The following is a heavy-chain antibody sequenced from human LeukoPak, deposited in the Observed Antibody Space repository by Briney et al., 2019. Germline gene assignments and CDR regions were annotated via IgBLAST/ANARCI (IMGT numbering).Heavy chain of an antibody. CDR2: IIPILGIA. CDR1: GGTFSSYA. D-gene: IGHD3-10*01. V-gene: IGHV1-69*04. Sequence: ASVKVSCKASGGTFSSYAISWVRQAPGQGLEWMGRIIPILGIANYAQKFQGRVTITADKSTSTAYMELSSLRSEDTAVYYCASFVTMVRGVAFDYWGQGTLVTVSS. CDR3: ASFVTMVRGVAFDY. J-gene: IGHJ4*02.